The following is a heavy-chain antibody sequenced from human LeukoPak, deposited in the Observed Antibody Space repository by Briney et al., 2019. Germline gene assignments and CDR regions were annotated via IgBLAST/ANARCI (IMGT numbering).Heavy chain of an antibody. D-gene: IGHD6-19*01. CDR1: GFTFSSYW. CDR2: ISSSSSYI. J-gene: IGHJ4*02. Sequence: GGSLRLSCAASGFTFSSYWMHWVRQAPGKGLEWVSSISSSSSYIYYADSVKGRFTISRDNAKNSLYPQMNSLRAEDTAVYYCARGRHSGWYLGDYWGQGTLVTVSS. V-gene: IGHV3-21*01. CDR3: ARGRHSGWYLGDY.